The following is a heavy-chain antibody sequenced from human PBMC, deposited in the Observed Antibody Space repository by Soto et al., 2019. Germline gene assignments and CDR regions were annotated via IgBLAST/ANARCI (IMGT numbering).Heavy chain of an antibody. CDR2: INSDGSST. J-gene: IGHJ4*02. V-gene: IGHV3-74*01. CDR3: ARVPPEWCCFDY. CDR1: GFTFSSYW. D-gene: IGHD2-15*01. Sequence: GGSLRVSCAASGFTFSSYWMHWVRQAPGKGLVWVSRINSDGSSTSYADSVKGRFTISRDNAKNTLYLQMNSLRAEDTAVYYCARVPPEWCCFDYWGQGTLVTVSS.